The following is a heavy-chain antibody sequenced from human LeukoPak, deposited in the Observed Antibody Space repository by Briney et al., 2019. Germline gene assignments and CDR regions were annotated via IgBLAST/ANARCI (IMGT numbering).Heavy chain of an antibody. V-gene: IGHV4-61*02. Sequence: PSETLSLTCAVSGYSISSGSYYWRWIRQPAGKGLEWIGRIYTSGSTNYNPSLKSRVTISVDTSKNQFSLKLSSVTAADTAVYYCARAVYGCSSTSCSFLFDYWGQGTLVTVSS. CDR3: ARAVYGCSSTSCSFLFDY. D-gene: IGHD2-2*01. CDR2: IYTSGST. J-gene: IGHJ4*02. CDR1: GYSISSGSYY.